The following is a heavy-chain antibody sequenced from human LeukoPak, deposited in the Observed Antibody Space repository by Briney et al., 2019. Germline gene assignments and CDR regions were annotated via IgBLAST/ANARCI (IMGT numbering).Heavy chain of an antibody. V-gene: IGHV4-34*01. D-gene: IGHD4-23*01. CDR2: INHSGST. J-gene: IGHJ6*02. CDR1: GGSFSGYY. CDR3: ARGLPLFGGNPYYYYGMDV. Sequence: SETLSLTCAVYGGSFSGYYCSWIRQPPGKGLEWIVEINHSGSTNYNPSLKSRVTISVDTSKNQFSLRLSSVTAADTAVYYCARGLPLFGGNPYYYYGMDVWGQGTTVTVSS.